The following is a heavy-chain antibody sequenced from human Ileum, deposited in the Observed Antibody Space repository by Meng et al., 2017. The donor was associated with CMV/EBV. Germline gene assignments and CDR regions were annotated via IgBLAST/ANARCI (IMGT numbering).Heavy chain of an antibody. J-gene: IGHJ4*02. CDR3: AKDIRNMAGGDY. Sequence: SCAAAGFTFSSSGMPWVRQAPGKGLEWVAIVWDNGNSQYTADSVKGRFTISRDNSRNTLNLQMNSLRAEDTAVYYCAKDIRNMAGGDYWGQGTLVTVSS. CDR1: GFTFSSSG. V-gene: IGHV3-33*03. D-gene: IGHD2-21*01. CDR2: VWDNGNSQ.